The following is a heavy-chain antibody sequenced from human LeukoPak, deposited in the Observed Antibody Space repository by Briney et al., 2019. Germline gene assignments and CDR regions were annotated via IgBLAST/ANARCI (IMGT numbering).Heavy chain of an antibody. Sequence: GRSLRLSCAASGFTFSSYAMHWVRQAPGKGLEWVAVISYDGSNKYYADSVKGRFTISRDNSKNTLYLQMNSLRAEDTAVYYCAKDLVATIWSYYFDYWGQGTLVTVSS. D-gene: IGHD5-12*01. J-gene: IGHJ4*02. V-gene: IGHV3-30-3*01. CDR2: ISYDGSNK. CDR3: AKDLVATIWSYYFDY. CDR1: GFTFSSYA.